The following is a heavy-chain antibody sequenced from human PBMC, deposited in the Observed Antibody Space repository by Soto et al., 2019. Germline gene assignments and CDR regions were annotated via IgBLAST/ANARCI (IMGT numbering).Heavy chain of an antibody. CDR1: GYKVSTWHNFTSYW. Sequence: PGESLKISCMGSGYKVSTWHNFTSYWIAWVRQMPGEGLEWMGIIYPGDSDTRYSPSFQGQVTISADKSINSVYLQWSSLKASDTATHYCARLGFNYDFLSGYYNVQHYYGIDVWGQGTTVTVSS. V-gene: IGHV5-51*01. CDR2: IYPGDSDT. CDR3: ARLGFNYDFLSGYYNVQHYYGIDV. J-gene: IGHJ6*02. D-gene: IGHD3-3*01.